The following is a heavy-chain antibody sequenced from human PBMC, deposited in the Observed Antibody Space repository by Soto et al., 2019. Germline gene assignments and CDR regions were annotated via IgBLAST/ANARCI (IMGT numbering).Heavy chain of an antibody. V-gene: IGHV5-51*01. J-gene: IGHJ3*01. CDR3: ARFAATSGINAFVV. CDR2: IYPRDSHT. D-gene: IGHD1-1*01. CDR1: GYTFTNYW. Sequence: PGESLKISCQGSGYTFTNYWIVWVRQLPGKGLEWMGIIYPRDSHTTYSPSFQGQVTISDDKSLNSAFLQWSSLKASDTATYYCARFAATSGINAFVVWGPXTMVTVSS.